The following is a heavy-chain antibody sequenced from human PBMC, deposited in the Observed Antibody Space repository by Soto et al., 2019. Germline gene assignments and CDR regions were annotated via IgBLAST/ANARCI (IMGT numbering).Heavy chain of an antibody. J-gene: IGHJ4*02. CDR1: GFSLSTSGVG. V-gene: IGHV2-5*02. D-gene: IGHD2-21*01. Sequence: QITLKESGPTLVKPTQTLTLTCTFSGFSLSTSGVGVGWIRQPPGEALDWLAFIYWDDDKRYNPSLKSRLTITEDASKSQVVLKMTNVDPVDTATYYCAVRSRNQNYFDHWGQGTLVTVSS. CDR3: AVRSRNQNYFDH. CDR2: IYWDDDK.